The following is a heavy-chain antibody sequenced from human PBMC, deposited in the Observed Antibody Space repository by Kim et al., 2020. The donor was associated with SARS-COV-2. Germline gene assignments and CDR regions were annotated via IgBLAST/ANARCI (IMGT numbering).Heavy chain of an antibody. V-gene: IGHV3-30-3*01. CDR1: GFTFSSYA. CDR2: ISYDGSNK. Sequence: GGSLRLSCAASGFTFSSYAMHWVRQAPGKGLEWVAVISYDGSNKYYADSVKGRFTISRDNSKNTLYLQMNSLRAEDTAVYYCARSYSSSWYSHDAFDIWGQGTMVTVSS. J-gene: IGHJ3*02. D-gene: IGHD6-13*01. CDR3: ARSYSSSWYSHDAFDI.